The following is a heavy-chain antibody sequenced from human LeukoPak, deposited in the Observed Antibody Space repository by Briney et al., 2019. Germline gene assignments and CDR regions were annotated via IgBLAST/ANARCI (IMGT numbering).Heavy chain of an antibody. CDR3: ARVAGWHWFDP. V-gene: IGHV3-23*01. Sequence: PGGSLRLSCEASGFTFTTYSMTWVRQAPGRGLEWVSSIRPSGDNAYYGDSVKGRFTISRDNSKNTVYLQMNNMRVDDTAVYYCARVAGWHWFDPWGQGTLVTVSS. J-gene: IGHJ5*02. CDR1: GFTFTTYS. D-gene: IGHD6-19*01. CDR2: IRPSGDNA.